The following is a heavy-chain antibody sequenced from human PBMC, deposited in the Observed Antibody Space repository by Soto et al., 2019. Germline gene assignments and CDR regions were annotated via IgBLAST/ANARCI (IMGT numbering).Heavy chain of an antibody. J-gene: IGHJ5*02. CDR2: LVPVFGTP. V-gene: IGHV1-69*01. Sequence: QVQLVQSGAEVKQPGSSVKVSCKASGGVFSNYALTWVRQAPGQGPEWVGGLVPVFGTPNYAPKFQGRVTVTADESTRPGYMELSPPTSAAPAIYFCARVSHSLSTGYSFAPWGQGTLVIFSS. CDR1: GGVFSNYA. CDR3: ARVSHSLSTGYSFAP. D-gene: IGHD6-19*01.